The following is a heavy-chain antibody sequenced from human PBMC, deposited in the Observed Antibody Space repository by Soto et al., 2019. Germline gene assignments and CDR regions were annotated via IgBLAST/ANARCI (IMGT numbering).Heavy chain of an antibody. CDR2: IYYSVNT. CDR3: VTLGY. CDR1: GGSITSADYY. V-gene: IGHV4-30-4*01. D-gene: IGHD2-21*02. J-gene: IGHJ4*02. Sequence: SETLSLTCSVSGGSITSADYYWSWIRQPPGKGLEWIGYIYYSVNTDYNPSLRSRVVISVDTSKNQFSLKLTSVTAADTAVYYCVTLGYWGQGTLVTSPQ.